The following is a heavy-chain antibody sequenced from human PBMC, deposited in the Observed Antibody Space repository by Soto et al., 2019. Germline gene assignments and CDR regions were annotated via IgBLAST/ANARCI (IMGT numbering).Heavy chain of an antibody. D-gene: IGHD6-19*01. Sequence: SETLSLTCTVSGASINDYYWSWIRQPPGKGLEWIGFVYYSGSTTYNPSLKSRVTISVDKSKNQFSLKLSSVTAADTAVYYCATVYSSGWSPYFDYWGQGTLVTVSS. J-gene: IGHJ4*02. V-gene: IGHV4-59*12. CDR2: VYYSGST. CDR1: GASINDYY. CDR3: ATVYSSGWSPYFDY.